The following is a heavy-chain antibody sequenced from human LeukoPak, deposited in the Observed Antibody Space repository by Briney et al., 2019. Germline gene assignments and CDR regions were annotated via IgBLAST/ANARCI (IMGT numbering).Heavy chain of an antibody. CDR2: ISSSGSTI. Sequence: PGGSLRLSCAASGFTFSSYEINWVRQAPGKGLEWVSYISSSGSTIYYADSVKGRFTISRDNAKNSLHLQMNSLRAEDTAVYYCARDYGGSSPFDYWGQGTLVTVSS. CDR3: ARDYGGSSPFDY. V-gene: IGHV3-48*03. D-gene: IGHD4-23*01. CDR1: GFTFSSYE. J-gene: IGHJ4*02.